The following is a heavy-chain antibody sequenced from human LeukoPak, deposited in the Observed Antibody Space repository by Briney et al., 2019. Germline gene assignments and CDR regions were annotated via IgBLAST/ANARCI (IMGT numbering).Heavy chain of an antibody. D-gene: IGHD6-19*01. V-gene: IGHV3-21*01. CDR1: GFTFSSYE. Sequence: GGSLRLSCPASGFTFSSYEMNWVRQAPGKGLEWVSSISSSSSYMFYADSVRGRFTISRDNAKNSLYLQMNSLRAEDTAVYYCARDRGSGWHTFDYWGQGTLVTVSS. J-gene: IGHJ4*02. CDR2: ISSSSSYM. CDR3: ARDRGSGWHTFDY.